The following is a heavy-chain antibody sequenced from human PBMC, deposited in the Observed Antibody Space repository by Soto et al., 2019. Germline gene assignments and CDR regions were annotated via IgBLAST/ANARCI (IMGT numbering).Heavy chain of an antibody. CDR2: IKQDGSEK. CDR1: GFTFSSYW. D-gene: IGHD2-15*01. V-gene: IGHV3-7*04. Sequence: GGSLRLSCAASGFTFSSYWMSWVRQAPGKGLEWVANIKQDGSEKYYVDSVKGRFTISRDKAKNSLYLQMNSLRAEDTAVYYCARELGYCSGGSCSYYYYGMDVWGQGTTVTVSS. CDR3: ARELGYCSGGSCSYYYYGMDV. J-gene: IGHJ6*02.